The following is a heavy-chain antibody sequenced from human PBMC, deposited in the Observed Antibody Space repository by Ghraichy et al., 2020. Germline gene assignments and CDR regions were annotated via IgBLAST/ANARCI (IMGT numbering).Heavy chain of an antibody. V-gene: IGHV3-48*02. CDR2: ITTSSRTI. CDR1: GFTFSSYN. Sequence: GVLRLSCVGSGFTFSSYNMNWVRQSPGKGLEWVAYITTSSRTIFHADSVKGRFTISRDNAQNSLYLQMNGLRDEDTAVYYCARASTVVRFYYYAGMDVWGQGTTVTVSS. CDR3: ARASTVVRFYYYAGMDV. J-gene: IGHJ6*02. D-gene: IGHD4-23*01.